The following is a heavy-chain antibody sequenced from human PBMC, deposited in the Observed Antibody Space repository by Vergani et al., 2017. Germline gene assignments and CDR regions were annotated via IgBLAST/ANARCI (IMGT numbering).Heavy chain of an antibody. V-gene: IGHV3-43*02. D-gene: IGHD2-2*02. CDR3: AKDPGYCSSTSCYTGVDY. Sequence: EVQLVESGGGVVQPGGSLRLSCAASGFTFDDYAMHWVRQAPGKGLEWVSLISGDGGSTYYADSVKGRFTISRDNSKNSLYLQMNSLRTEDTALYYCAKDPGYCSSTSCYTGVDYWGQGTLVTVSS. CDR2: ISGDGGST. CDR1: GFTFDDYA. J-gene: IGHJ4*02.